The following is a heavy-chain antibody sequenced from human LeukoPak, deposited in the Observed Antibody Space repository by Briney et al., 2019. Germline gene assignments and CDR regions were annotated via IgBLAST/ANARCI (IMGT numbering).Heavy chain of an antibody. Sequence: GGSLRLSCAASGFTFSSYAMNWVRQAPGKGLEWVSAISGSGGSTYYADSVKGRFTISRDNSKNTLYLQMNSLRAEDTAVYYCAKKPGSGSYVNYFDYWGQGTLVTVSS. J-gene: IGHJ4*02. CDR2: ISGSGGST. CDR1: GFTFSSYA. CDR3: AKKPGSGSYVNYFDY. V-gene: IGHV3-23*01. D-gene: IGHD3-10*01.